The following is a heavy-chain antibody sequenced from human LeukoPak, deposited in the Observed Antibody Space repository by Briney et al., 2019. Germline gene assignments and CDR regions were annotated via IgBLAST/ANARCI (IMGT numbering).Heavy chain of an antibody. CDR3: ARPRSDSRTV. J-gene: IGHJ6*04. CDR2: ISSSSTI. Sequence: GGSLRLSCAASGFTFSSYSMNWVRQAPGKGLEWVSYISSSSTIYYADSVKGRFTLSRDNAKNSLYLQMNSLRAEDTAVYYCARPRSDSRTVWGKGTTVTVSS. V-gene: IGHV3-48*01. CDR1: GFTFSSYS. D-gene: IGHD6-13*01.